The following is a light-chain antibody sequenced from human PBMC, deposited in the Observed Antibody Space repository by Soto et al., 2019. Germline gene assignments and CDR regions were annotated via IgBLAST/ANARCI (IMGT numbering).Light chain of an antibody. J-gene: IGKJ1*01. V-gene: IGKV3-15*01. CDR3: QQYNTCLWT. Sequence: EVVMTQSPATLSVSPGERATLSCRASQSVNANLAGYQQKPGQAPRLLIQGTSNRATGIPARFSGSGFGTELIPAISSLQSEDLAVYYCQQYNTCLWTFGQGTKVEI. CDR1: QSVNAN. CDR2: GTS.